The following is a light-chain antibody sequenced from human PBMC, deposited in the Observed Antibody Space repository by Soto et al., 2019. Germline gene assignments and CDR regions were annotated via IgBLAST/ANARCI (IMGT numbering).Light chain of an antibody. CDR1: QSISDF. Sequence: DIQMTQSPYSLSASVGDRVTITCRASQSISDFLNWYQQKPGKAPKLLIYAASTLQSGVPSRFSGSGSGTDFTLTVSSLQVEDFATYYCQQTDTIPRTFGQGTKVDIK. CDR2: AAS. V-gene: IGKV1-39*01. J-gene: IGKJ1*01. CDR3: QQTDTIPRT.